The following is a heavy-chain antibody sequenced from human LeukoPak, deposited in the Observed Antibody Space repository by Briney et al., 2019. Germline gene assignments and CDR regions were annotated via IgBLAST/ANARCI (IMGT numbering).Heavy chain of an antibody. Sequence: GGSLRLSCAASEFTFNNAWMSWVRQTPGKGLEWVSYISSSGSTIYYADSVKGRFTISRDNAKNSLYLQMNSLRAEDTAVYYCARDGYSGYDFGLDVWGKGTTVTVSS. J-gene: IGHJ6*04. V-gene: IGHV3-11*04. CDR2: ISSSGSTI. CDR1: EFTFNNAW. CDR3: ARDGYSGYDFGLDV. D-gene: IGHD5-12*01.